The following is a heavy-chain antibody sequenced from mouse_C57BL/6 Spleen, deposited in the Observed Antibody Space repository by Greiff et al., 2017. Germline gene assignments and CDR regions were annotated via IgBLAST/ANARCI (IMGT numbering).Heavy chain of an antibody. CDR2: IRLKSDNYAT. V-gene: IGHV6-3*01. Sequence: EVKLMESGGGLVQPGGSMKLSCVASGFTFSNYWMNWVRQSPEKGLEWVAQIRLKSDNYATHYAESVKGRFTISRDDSKSSVYLQMNNLRAEDTGIYYCTGRVATDYWGQGTTLTVSS. J-gene: IGHJ2*01. CDR1: GFTFSNYW. CDR3: TGRVATDY. D-gene: IGHD1-1*01.